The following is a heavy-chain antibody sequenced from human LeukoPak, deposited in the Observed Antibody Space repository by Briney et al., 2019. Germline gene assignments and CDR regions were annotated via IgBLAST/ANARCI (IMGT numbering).Heavy chain of an antibody. CDR1: GFTFSNYG. J-gene: IGHJ4*02. CDR3: AKGRGWLQFFDY. D-gene: IGHD5-24*01. CDR2: ISGSGGST. V-gene: IGHV3-23*01. Sequence: GGSLRLSCAASGFTFSNYGMNWVRQAPGKGLEWVSTISGSGGSTFYADSVKGRFTISRDNSKNTLYLQMNSLRAEDTAVYYCAKGRGWLQFFDYWGQGTLVTVSS.